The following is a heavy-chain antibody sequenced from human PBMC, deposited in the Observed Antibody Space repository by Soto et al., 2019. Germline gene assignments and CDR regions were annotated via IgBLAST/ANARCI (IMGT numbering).Heavy chain of an antibody. V-gene: IGHV3-48*02. D-gene: IGHD6-13*01. CDR1: GFTFSSYS. CDR3: ARGSSNWAYYFDF. J-gene: IGHJ4*02. CDR2: ITSSGTTV. Sequence: EVHLVESGGGLVQPGGSLRLSCAASGFTFSSYSLNWVRQAPGKGLEWVSYITSSGTTVYYADSVRGRFTISRENAKNSLYLQMNSLRDEDTAVYYCARGSSNWAYYFDFWGQGTLVTVSS.